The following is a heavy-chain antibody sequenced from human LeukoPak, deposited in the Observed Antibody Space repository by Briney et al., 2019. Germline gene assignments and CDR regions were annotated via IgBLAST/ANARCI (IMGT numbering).Heavy chain of an antibody. CDR2: IYYSGST. J-gene: IGHJ3*02. CDR3: ARAVVVPAAMYDI. CDR1: GGSISSYY. V-gene: IGHV4-59*01. D-gene: IGHD2-2*01. Sequence: SETLSLTCTVSGGSISSYYWSWIRQPPGKGLEWIGYIYYSGSTNYNPSLKSRVTISVDTSKNQFSLKLSSVTAADTAVYYCARAVVVPAAMYDIWGQGTMVTVSS.